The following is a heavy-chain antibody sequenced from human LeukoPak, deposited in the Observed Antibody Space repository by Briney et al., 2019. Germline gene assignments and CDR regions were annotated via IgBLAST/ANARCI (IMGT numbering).Heavy chain of an antibody. CDR1: GGSINSYY. V-gene: IGHV4-59*01. CDR2: IYYTGST. Sequence: SETLSLTCTVSGGSINSYYWSGIRQPPGKGLEWIGYIYYTGSTNYNPSLKSRVTISVDTSKNQFSLNLSSVTAADTAVYYCARHYGAHRDYYGLDVWGQGTTVTVSS. J-gene: IGHJ6*02. D-gene: IGHD4-17*01. CDR3: ARHYGAHRDYYGLDV.